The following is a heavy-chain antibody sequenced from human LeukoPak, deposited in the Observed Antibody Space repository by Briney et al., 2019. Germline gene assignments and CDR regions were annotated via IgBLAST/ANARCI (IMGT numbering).Heavy chain of an antibody. CDR2: IYPGDSDT. V-gene: IGHV5-51*01. CDR3: ARQILYSSSWYYWFDP. Sequence: GESLKISCKGSGYYFTSYWLGWVRQMPGKGLEWMGIIYPGDSDTRYSPSFQGQVTISADKSISTAYLQWSSLKASDTAMYYCARQILYSSSWYYWFDPWGQGTLVTVSS. CDR1: GYYFTSYW. D-gene: IGHD6-13*01. J-gene: IGHJ5*02.